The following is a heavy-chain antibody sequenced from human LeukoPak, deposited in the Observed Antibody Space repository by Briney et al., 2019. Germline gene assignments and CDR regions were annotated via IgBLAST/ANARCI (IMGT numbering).Heavy chain of an antibody. CDR2: IYPGDYDT. CDR1: GYSFISYW. D-gene: IGHD2-2*01. Sequence: GESLKISCEGSGYSFISYWIGWVRPMPGKGLEWMGIIYPGDYDTRYSPSFQGQATISADKSISTAYLQWSSLKASDTAMYYCARSIVVVPAAMTNWFDLWGQGTLVTVPS. CDR3: ARSIVVVPAAMTNWFDL. J-gene: IGHJ5*02. V-gene: IGHV5-51*01.